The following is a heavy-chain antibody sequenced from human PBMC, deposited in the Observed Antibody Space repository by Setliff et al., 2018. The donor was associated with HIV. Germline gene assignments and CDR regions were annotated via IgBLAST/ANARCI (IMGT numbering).Heavy chain of an antibody. CDR1: GGTFSSYG. CDR3: ARGADGDYRYYMDV. D-gene: IGHD4-17*01. J-gene: IGHJ6*03. V-gene: IGHV1-69*13. CDR2: IFPFFGSA. Sequence: ASVKVSCKASGGTFSSYGVNWVRQAPGQGLEWMGGIFPFFGSANYAQKFQGRVTITAEVSTSTIYMELSSLTSEDTAVYYCARGADGDYRYYMDVWGKGTTVTVSS.